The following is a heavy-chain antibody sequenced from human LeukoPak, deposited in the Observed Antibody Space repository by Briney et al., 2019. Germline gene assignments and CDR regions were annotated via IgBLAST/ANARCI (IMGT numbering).Heavy chain of an antibody. V-gene: IGHV4-39*01. CDR1: GGSISSSSYY. CDR3: ARGGETWGAFDI. CDR2: IYYSGST. J-gene: IGHJ3*02. D-gene: IGHD2-21*01. Sequence: SETLSLTCTVSGGSISSSSYYWGWIRQPPGKGLEWIGSIYYSGSTYYNPSLKSRVTISVDTSKNQFSLKLSSVTAADTAVYYCARGGETWGAFDIWGQGTTVTVSS.